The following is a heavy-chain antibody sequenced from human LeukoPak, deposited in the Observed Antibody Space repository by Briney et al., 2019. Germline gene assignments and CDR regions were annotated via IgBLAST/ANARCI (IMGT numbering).Heavy chain of an antibody. V-gene: IGHV3-7*04. Sequence: GRSLGLSRACSGFSFRVYWINWVRQAPGRGREGVANINLDGSEKYYVDSVKGRITISRDNAKNSLYLQMNSLRAEDTAVYYCGRDNWGFDIWGQGTMVTVSS. CDR2: INLDGSEK. D-gene: IGHD7-27*01. CDR1: GFSFRVYW. J-gene: IGHJ3*02. CDR3: GRDNWGFDI.